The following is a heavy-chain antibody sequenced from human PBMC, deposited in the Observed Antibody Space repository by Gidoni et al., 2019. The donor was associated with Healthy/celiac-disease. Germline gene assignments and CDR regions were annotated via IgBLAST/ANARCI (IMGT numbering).Heavy chain of an antibody. CDR1: GFTFRSYG. Sequence: QVQLVESGGGVVQPGRSLRLSCAASGFTFRSYGMHWVRQAPGKGLEWVAVISYDGSNKYYADSVKGRFTISRDNSKNTLYLQMNSLRAEDTAVYYCANLGYSSSWYYFDYWGQGTLVTVSS. J-gene: IGHJ4*02. V-gene: IGHV3-30*18. D-gene: IGHD6-13*01. CDR3: ANLGYSSSWYYFDY. CDR2: ISYDGSNK.